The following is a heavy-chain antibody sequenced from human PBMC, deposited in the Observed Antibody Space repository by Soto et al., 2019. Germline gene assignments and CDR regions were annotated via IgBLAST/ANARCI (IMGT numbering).Heavy chain of an antibody. D-gene: IGHD4-17*01. Sequence: SVKVSCKASGFTFTSSAMHWVRQARGQRLEWIGWIVVGSGNTNYAQKFQERVTITRDMSTSTAYMELSSLRSEDTAVYYCAAHYGDYEGAAFDIWGQGTMVTVSS. CDR1: GFTFTSSA. CDR3: AAHYGDYEGAAFDI. V-gene: IGHV1-58*02. CDR2: IVVGSGNT. J-gene: IGHJ3*02.